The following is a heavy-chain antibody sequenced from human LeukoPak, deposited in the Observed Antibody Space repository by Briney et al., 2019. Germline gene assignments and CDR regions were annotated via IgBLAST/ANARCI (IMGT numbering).Heavy chain of an antibody. CDR1: GASISGYV. J-gene: IGHJ3*02. D-gene: IGHD3-16*02. Sequence: SETLSLTCTVSGASISGYVWSWIRQPPGKGLEWIGYISSSGNTNYNPSLKSRVTISVDTSKNQFSLKLSSVTAADTAVYYCARDYPFDIWGQGTMVTVSS. V-gene: IGHV4-59*12. CDR2: ISSSGNT. CDR3: ARDYPFDI.